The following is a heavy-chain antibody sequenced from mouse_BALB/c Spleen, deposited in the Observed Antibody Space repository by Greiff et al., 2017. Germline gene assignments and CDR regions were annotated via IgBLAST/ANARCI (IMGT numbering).Heavy chain of an antibody. CDR1: GYTFTDYN. Sequence: EVMLVESGPELVKPGASVKIPCKASGYTFTDYNMDWVKQSHGKSLEWIGDINPNNGGTIYNQKFKGKATLTVDKSSSTAYMELRSLTSEDTAVYYCARRAITTVFADWGQGTLVTVSA. CDR2: INPNNGGT. CDR3: ARRAITTVFAD. V-gene: IGHV1-18*01. J-gene: IGHJ3*01. D-gene: IGHD1-1*01.